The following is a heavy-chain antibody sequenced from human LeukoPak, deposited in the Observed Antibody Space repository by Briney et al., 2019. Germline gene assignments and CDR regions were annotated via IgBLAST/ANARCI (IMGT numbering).Heavy chain of an antibody. CDR3: AGGGYTYGLY. CDR1: GFTFSSYW. D-gene: IGHD5-18*01. J-gene: IGHJ4*02. CDR2: INRDGSST. Sequence: GGSLRLSCAVSGFTFSSYWMHWVRHAPGKGLVWVSRINRDGSSTSYADSVKRRFTISRDNTKNTLHLQMNSLRAEDTAVYYCAGGGYTYGLYWGQGDLVTVS. V-gene: IGHV3-74*01.